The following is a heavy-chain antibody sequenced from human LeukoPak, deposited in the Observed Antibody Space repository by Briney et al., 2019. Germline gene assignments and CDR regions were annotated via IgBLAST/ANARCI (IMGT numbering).Heavy chain of an antibody. J-gene: IGHJ4*02. CDR1: GGSISSYY. CDR3: ARDKASTDFWSGYYKGPYFDY. D-gene: IGHD3-3*01. Sequence: PSETLSLTCTVSGGSISSYYWSWIRQPAGKGLEWIGRIYTSGSTNYNPSLKSRVAMSVDTSKNQFSLKLSSVTAADTAVYYCARDKASTDFWSGYYKGPYFDYWGQGTLVTVSS. V-gene: IGHV4-4*07. CDR2: IYTSGST.